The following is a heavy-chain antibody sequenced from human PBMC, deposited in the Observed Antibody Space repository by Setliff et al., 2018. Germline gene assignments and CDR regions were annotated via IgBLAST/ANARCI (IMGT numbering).Heavy chain of an antibody. D-gene: IGHD4-17*01. CDR3: AKVYRDYGNSVDAFDV. J-gene: IGHJ3*01. CDR2: ISGGGGPT. CDR1: GFTFSSYA. Sequence: GGSLRLSCAASGFTFSSYAMSWVRQAPGKGLEWVSAISGGGGPTYYADSVKGRFTISRDISKNTVYLQMNSLRVEDTAVYFCAKVYRDYGNSVDAFDVWGQGTMVTVSS. V-gene: IGHV3-23*01.